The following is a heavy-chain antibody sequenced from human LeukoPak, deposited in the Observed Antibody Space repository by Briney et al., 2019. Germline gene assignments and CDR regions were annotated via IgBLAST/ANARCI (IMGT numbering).Heavy chain of an antibody. V-gene: IGHV1-3*01. Sequence: ASVKVSCKASGYTFTSYAMHWVRQAPGQRLEWMGWINAGNGNTKYSQKFQGRITMTRDTSISTAYMELSGLRSDDTAVYYCARDRGDDTVSYFDYWGQGTLVTVSS. CDR2: INAGNGNT. J-gene: IGHJ4*02. CDR3: ARDRGDDTVSYFDY. D-gene: IGHD3-22*01. CDR1: GYTFTSYA.